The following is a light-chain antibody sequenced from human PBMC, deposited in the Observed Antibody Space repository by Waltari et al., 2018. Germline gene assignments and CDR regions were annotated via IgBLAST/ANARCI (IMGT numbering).Light chain of an antibody. CDR3: QQYNSNSKT. CDR1: QSISNW. J-gene: IGKJ1*01. Sequence: DVQMTQSPSTLSASVGDRVTITCRASQSISNWLAWYQQKAGKAPKLLIYKASNLESGVPSRFSGSGSGGEFTLTISSLQPEDFATYYCQQYNSNSKTFGQGTKVEIE. V-gene: IGKV1-5*03. CDR2: KAS.